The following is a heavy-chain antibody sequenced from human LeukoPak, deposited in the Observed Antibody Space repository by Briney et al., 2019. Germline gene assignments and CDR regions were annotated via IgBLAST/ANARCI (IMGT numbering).Heavy chain of an antibody. CDR3: ARETMVRGTLDY. Sequence: GRSLRLSCAASGFTFSSYGMHWVRQAPGKGLEWVAVISYDGSNKYYADSVKGRFTISRDNSKNTLYLQMNSLRAEDTAVYYCARETMVRGTLDYWGQGTLVTVSS. V-gene: IGHV3-30*03. D-gene: IGHD3-10*01. J-gene: IGHJ4*02. CDR1: GFTFSSYG. CDR2: ISYDGSNK.